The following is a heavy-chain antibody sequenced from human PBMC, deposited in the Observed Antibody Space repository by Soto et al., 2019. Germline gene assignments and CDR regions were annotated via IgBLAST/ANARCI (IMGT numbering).Heavy chain of an antibody. Sequence: CILKNPGKGLERIGEINHSGNTNYNPSLKSRVTISVDTSKNQFSLKLSSVTAADTAVYYCARNLYYYYFYYMDVWGKGTTVTVSS. CDR2: INHSGNT. J-gene: IGHJ6*03. CDR3: ARNLYYYYFYYMDV. V-gene: IGHV4-34*01.